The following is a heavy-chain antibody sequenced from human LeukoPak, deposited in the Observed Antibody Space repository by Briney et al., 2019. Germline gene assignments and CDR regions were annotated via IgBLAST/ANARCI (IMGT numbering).Heavy chain of an antibody. D-gene: IGHD3-22*01. CDR3: ARVYDSSGYYFDY. J-gene: IGHJ4*02. Sequence: GGSLRLSCAASGFTFSDYYMSWIRQAPGKGLEWVSYISSSGSTIYYADSVKGRFTISRDNAKNSLYLQTNSLRAEDTAVYYCARVYDSSGYYFDYWGQGTLVTVSS. V-gene: IGHV3-11*01. CDR2: ISSSGSTI. CDR1: GFTFSDYY.